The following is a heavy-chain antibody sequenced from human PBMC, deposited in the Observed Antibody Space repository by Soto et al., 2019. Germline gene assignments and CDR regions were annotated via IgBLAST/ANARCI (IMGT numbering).Heavy chain of an antibody. J-gene: IGHJ4*02. CDR2: ISSSSNTI. Sequence: PGGSLRLSCAASGFSFSTYSMNWVRQAPGEGLEWISYISSSSNTIYYADSVKGRFTISRDNAKSSLYLQMNSLRAEDTAVYYCALRAGPLGGQGTLVTV. CDR1: GFSFSTYS. CDR3: ALRAGPL. D-gene: IGHD6-13*01. V-gene: IGHV3-48*01.